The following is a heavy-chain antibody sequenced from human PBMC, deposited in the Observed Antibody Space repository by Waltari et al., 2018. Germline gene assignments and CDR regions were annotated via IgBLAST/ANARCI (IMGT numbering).Heavy chain of an antibody. J-gene: IGHJ5*02. CDR1: GYSLTSYY. CDR3: ARESAFSTSWYPGFDP. Sequence: QVELVLSGAEVRKPGASVKVSCKASGYSLTSYYLLWVRQAPGLGLEWMGRINPNSGDTNSAPKFQGRVTLTRDTSVNTAFLELRSLTSDDTAVYFCARESAFSTSWYPGFDPWGQGTLVTVAS. CDR2: INPNSGDT. V-gene: IGHV1-2*06. D-gene: IGHD2-2*01.